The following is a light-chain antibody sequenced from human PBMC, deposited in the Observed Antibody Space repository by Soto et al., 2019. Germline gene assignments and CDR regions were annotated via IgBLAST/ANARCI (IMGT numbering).Light chain of an antibody. V-gene: IGLV2-14*01. CDR3: SSYTGSSTLYV. Sequence: QSVLTQPASVSGSPGQSITISCTGTSSDVGGYNYISWCQQHPGKAPKLMIYDVSNRPSGVSNRFSGSKSGNTASLTISGLQAEDEADYYCSSYTGSSTLYVFGTGTKLTVL. CDR2: DVS. CDR1: SSDVGGYNY. J-gene: IGLJ1*01.